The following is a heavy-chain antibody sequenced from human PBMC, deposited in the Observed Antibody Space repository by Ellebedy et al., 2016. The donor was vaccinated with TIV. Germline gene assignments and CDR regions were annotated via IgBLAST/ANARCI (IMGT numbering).Heavy chain of an antibody. J-gene: IGHJ3*02. CDR1: GGTFSNYA. CDR3: ARVSRWEAFDI. D-gene: IGHD1-26*01. V-gene: IGHV1-69*04. Sequence: SVKVSXKASGGTFSNYAISWVRQAPGQGLEWMGRVIPMLDIANYAQKFQGRLTFAADKSTSTAYMELSSLRSEDTAIYFCARVSRWEAFDIWGQGTMVTVSS. CDR2: VIPMLDIA.